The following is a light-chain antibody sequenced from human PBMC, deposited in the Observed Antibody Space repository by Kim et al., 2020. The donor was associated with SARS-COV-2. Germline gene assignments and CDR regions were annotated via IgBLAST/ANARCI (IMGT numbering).Light chain of an antibody. Sequence: SVGDRITFACRASQSIGTRLNWYQQRPGKAPKLLIYDASSLQSGVPSRFSGTASGTDFTLTISSLQPEDFATYYCQQSYSTPWLSFGGGTKVDIK. J-gene: IGKJ4*01. CDR1: QSIGTR. CDR3: QQSYSTPWLS. CDR2: DAS. V-gene: IGKV1-39*01.